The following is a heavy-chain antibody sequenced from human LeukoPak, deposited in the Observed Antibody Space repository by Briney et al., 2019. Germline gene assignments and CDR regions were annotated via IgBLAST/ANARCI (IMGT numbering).Heavy chain of an antibody. D-gene: IGHD6-6*01. J-gene: IGHJ4*02. V-gene: IGHV1-69*04. CDR3: ARASSLDLDFDY. Sequence: ASVKVSCKASGGTFSSYAISWVRQAPGQGLEWMGRIIPILGIANYAQKFQGRVTITADESTSTAYMELSSLRSEDTAVYYCARASSLDLDFDYWGQGTLVTVSS. CDR2: IIPILGIA. CDR1: GGTFSSYA.